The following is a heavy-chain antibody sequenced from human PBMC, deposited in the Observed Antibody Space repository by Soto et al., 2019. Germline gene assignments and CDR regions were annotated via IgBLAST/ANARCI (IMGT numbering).Heavy chain of an antibody. D-gene: IGHD5-18*01. J-gene: IGHJ6*02. V-gene: IGHV1-24*01. Sequence: ASVKVSCKXSGYTLTELSMHWVRQAPGKGLEWMGGYDPEDGETIYAQKFQGRVTMTEDTSTDTAYMELRSLRSEDTAEYYCARVEGGYSYGVYFYYAMDVWGLGTTVTVSS. CDR1: GYTLTELS. CDR2: YDPEDGET. CDR3: ARVEGGYSYGVYFYYAMDV.